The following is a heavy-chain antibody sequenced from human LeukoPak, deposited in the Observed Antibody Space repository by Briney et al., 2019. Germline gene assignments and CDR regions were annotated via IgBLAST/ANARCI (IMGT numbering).Heavy chain of an antibody. CDR1: GGSISSYY. J-gene: IGHJ6*03. Sequence: PSETLSLTCTVSGGSISSYYWSWLRQPPGKGLEWVGYIYYSGSTNYNPSLKSRVPISVDKSKNQFSLKLSSVNAAATAAYYCESLGTKYQFVYDYPMDVWGQGTTVTVSS. CDR2: IYYSGST. CDR3: ESLGTKYQFVYDYPMDV. D-gene: IGHD2-2*01. V-gene: IGHV4-59*01.